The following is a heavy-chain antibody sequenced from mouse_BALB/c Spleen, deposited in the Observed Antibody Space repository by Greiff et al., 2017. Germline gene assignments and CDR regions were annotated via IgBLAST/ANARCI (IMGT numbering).Heavy chain of an antibody. Sequence: VQLQQSGAELVRPGTSVKISCKASGYTFTNYWLGWVKQRPGHGLEWIGDIYPGGGYTNYNEKFKGKATLTADTSSSTAYMQLSSLTSEDSAVYFCAREYGKPYYFDYWGQGTTLTVSS. CDR2: IYPGGGYT. CDR1: GYTFTNYW. CDR3: AREYGKPYYFDY. V-gene: IGHV1-63*02. J-gene: IGHJ2*01. D-gene: IGHD2-10*02.